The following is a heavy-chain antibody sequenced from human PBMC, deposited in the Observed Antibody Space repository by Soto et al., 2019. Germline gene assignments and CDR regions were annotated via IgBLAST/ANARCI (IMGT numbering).Heavy chain of an antibody. J-gene: IGHJ4*02. V-gene: IGHV3-23*01. Sequence: PGGSLRLSCAASGFTFSSYAMSWVRQAPGKGLEWVSAISGSGGSTYYADSVKGRFTISRDNSKNTLYLQMNSLRAEDTAVYYCAKGPWDIVVVPAAIGLDYWGQGTLVTVSS. CDR2: ISGSGGST. CDR3: AKGPWDIVVVPAAIGLDY. D-gene: IGHD2-2*01. CDR1: GFTFSSYA.